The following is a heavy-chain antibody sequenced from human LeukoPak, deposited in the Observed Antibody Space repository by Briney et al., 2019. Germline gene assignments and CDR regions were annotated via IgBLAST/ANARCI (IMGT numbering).Heavy chain of an antibody. J-gene: IGHJ4*02. D-gene: IGHD4-17*01. CDR3: AKGGATVIDY. Sequence: QPGGSLSLSCAASGFTFSNYWMHWVRQAPGKGLVWVSRINSDGSSTTSADSVTGRFTISRDNAKNTLYLQMNSLRAEDTAVYYCAKGGATVIDYWGQGTLVTVSS. V-gene: IGHV3-74*01. CDR2: INSDGSST. CDR1: GFTFSNYW.